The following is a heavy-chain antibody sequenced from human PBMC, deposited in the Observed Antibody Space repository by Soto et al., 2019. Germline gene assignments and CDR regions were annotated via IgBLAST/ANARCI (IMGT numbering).Heavy chain of an antibody. CDR1: GFTFSSYS. CDR3: ARGNDDFWSGYYVSADPIY. D-gene: IGHD3-3*01. Sequence: GSLRLSCAASGFTFSSYSMNWVRQAPGKGLEWVSSISSSSSYIYYADSVKGRFTISRDNAKNSLYLQMNSLRAEDTAVYYCARGNDDFWSGYYVSADPIYWGQGTLVTVSS. V-gene: IGHV3-21*01. CDR2: ISSSSSYI. J-gene: IGHJ4*02.